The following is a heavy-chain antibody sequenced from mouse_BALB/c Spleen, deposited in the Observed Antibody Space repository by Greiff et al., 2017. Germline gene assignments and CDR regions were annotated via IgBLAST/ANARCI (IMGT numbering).Heavy chain of an antibody. Sequence: EVQGVESGPGLVKPSQSLSLTCTVTGYSITSDYAWNWIRQFPGNKLEWMGYISYSGSSSYNPSLKSRISITRDTSKNQFFLQLNSVTTEDTATYYCAGLLRPLVYFDYWGQGTTLTVSS. V-gene: IGHV3-2*02. J-gene: IGHJ2*01. D-gene: IGHD1-2*01. CDR3: AGLLRPLVYFDY. CDR2: ISYSGSS. CDR1: GYSITSDYA.